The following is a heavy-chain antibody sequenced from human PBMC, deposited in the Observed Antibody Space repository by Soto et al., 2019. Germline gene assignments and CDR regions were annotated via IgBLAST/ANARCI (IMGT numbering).Heavy chain of an antibody. J-gene: IGHJ6*02. CDR2: VSANNGHT. CDR1: GFTFSNYG. V-gene: IGHV1-18*01. CDR3: ARDIESVTAKHFFYYYAMDV. D-gene: IGHD2-8*01. Sequence: ASVKVSCKASGFTFSNYGLNWVRQAPGQGLEWMGWVSANNGHTNYAQNLQGRVSKTTDTSTSTAYMELRGLTFDDTAGYYCARDIESVTAKHFFYYYAMDVWGQGTAVTVSS.